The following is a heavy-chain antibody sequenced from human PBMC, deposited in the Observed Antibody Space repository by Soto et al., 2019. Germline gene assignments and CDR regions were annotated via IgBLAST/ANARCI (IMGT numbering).Heavy chain of an antibody. CDR1: GVSISSSNW. Sequence: QVQLQESGPGLVKPSGTLSLTCAVSGVSISSSNWWSWVRQPPGKGLEWIWEIYHIGSTNYNPSLNSRVTISVDKSKNQFSLKLSSVTAAATAVYYCARRCDQNWFDPWGQGTLVTVSS. CDR2: IYHIGST. D-gene: IGHD4-17*01. J-gene: IGHJ5*02. CDR3: ARRCDQNWFDP. V-gene: IGHV4-4*02.